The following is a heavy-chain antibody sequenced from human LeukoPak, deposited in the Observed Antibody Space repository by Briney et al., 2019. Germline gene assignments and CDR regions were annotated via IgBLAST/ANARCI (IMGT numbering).Heavy chain of an antibody. Sequence: PGGSLRLSCAASGFTVSTNYISWVRQAPGKGLEWVSAIYSGGTTYYADSVRGRFTVSRDNSKNTVYFQMNSLRGEDTAVYYCARQTGTTSTFDYWGQGTLVTVSS. V-gene: IGHV3-66*04. J-gene: IGHJ4*02. CDR2: IYSGGTT. CDR1: GFTVSTNY. D-gene: IGHD1-1*01. CDR3: ARQTGTTSTFDY.